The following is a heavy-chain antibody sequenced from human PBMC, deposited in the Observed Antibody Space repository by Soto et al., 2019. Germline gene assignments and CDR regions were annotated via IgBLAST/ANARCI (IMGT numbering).Heavy chain of an antibody. J-gene: IGHJ3*02. Sequence: GGSLRLSCAASGFTFGNYWMTWVRQAPGKGLEWVANIKGDGSAKSYLDSVRGRFTVSRDNAENSLFLQMNILRAEDTALYYCARDSDEKTGPVLRFLEWLPHPPLGAFDIWGQGTMVTVSS. CDR3: ARDSDEKTGPVLRFLEWLPHPPLGAFDI. CDR1: GFTFGNYW. D-gene: IGHD3-3*01. CDR2: IKGDGSAK. V-gene: IGHV3-7*01.